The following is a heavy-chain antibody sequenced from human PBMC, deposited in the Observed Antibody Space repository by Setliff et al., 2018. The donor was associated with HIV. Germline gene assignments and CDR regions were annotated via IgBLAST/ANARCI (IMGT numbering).Heavy chain of an antibody. D-gene: IGHD6-19*01. CDR3: ARGLRIAVAGTIYYYGMDV. J-gene: IGHJ6*02. Sequence: SETLSLTCSVSGGSISDYYWSWVRQPAGKGLEWIGRIYTGGSTKFNPSLGGRASLSVDKSNSQVSLKLTSVTAEDTAVYYCARGLRIAVAGTIYYYGMDVWGQGTTVTVSS. CDR2: IYTGGST. V-gene: IGHV4-4*07. CDR1: GGSISDYY.